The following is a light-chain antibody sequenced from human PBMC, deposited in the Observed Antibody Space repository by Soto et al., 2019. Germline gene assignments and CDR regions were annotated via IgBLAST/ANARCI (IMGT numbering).Light chain of an antibody. CDR2: LEGSGSY. CDR1: SGHSSYI. J-gene: IGLJ3*02. CDR3: ETWDSNTRV. V-gene: IGLV4-60*02. Sequence: QLVLTQSSSASASLGSSVTLTCTLSSGHSSYIIAWHQQQPGKAHRYFMKLEGSGSYNKGSGGPDRFSGSSTGADRYLTISNLQFEDEADYYGETWDSNTRVFGGGTKLTVL.